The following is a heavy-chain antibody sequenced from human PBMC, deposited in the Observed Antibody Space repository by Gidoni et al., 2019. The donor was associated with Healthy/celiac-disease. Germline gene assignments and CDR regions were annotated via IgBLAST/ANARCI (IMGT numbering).Heavy chain of an antibody. V-gene: IGHV3-23*01. CDR1: GFPFSSYA. CDR2: ISGSGGST. D-gene: IGHD5-12*01. Sequence: EVQLLESGGGLVQPGGSLRLSCAASGFPFSSYAMSWVRQAPGKGLEWVSAISGSGGSTYYADSVKGRFTISRDNSKNTLYLQMNSLRAEDTAVYYCAKDQEMATSYFDYWGQGTLVTVSS. CDR3: AKDQEMATSYFDY. J-gene: IGHJ4*02.